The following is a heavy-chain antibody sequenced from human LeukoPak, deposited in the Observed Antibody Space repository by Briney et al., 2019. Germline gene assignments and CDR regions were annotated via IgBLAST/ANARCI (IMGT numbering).Heavy chain of an antibody. D-gene: IGHD5-18*01. Sequence: GGSLRLSCAASGFTFRDYPMHWVRQAPGKGLEWVAVFAYDGTSKYGDSVKGRFTISRENSKNTIHLQMNGLRPDDTAIYYCAREVEYSISSLYFDYWGQGALVTVSS. CDR2: FAYDGTSK. CDR1: GFTFRDYP. V-gene: IGHV3-30*03. CDR3: AREVEYSISSLYFDY. J-gene: IGHJ4*02.